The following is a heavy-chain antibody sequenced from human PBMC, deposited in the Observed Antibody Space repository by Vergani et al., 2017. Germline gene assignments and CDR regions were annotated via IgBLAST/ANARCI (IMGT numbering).Heavy chain of an antibody. CDR1: GGTFSSYA. CDR3: ASNVCPPFKWCMCWYFDL. Sequence: QVQLVQSGAEVKKPGSSVKVSCKASGGTFSSYAISWVRQAPGQGLEWMGGIIPIFGTANYAQKFQGRVTITADESTSTAYMELSSLRSEDTAVYYCASNVCPPFKWCMCWYFDLWGRGTLVTVSS. V-gene: IGHV1-69*01. J-gene: IGHJ2*01. D-gene: IGHD2-8*01. CDR2: IIPIFGTA.